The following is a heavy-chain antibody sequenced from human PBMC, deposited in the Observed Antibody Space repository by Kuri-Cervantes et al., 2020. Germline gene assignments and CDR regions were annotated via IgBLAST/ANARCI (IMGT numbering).Heavy chain of an antibody. CDR1: GFTFSSYG. CDR3: ATGVGATGY. D-gene: IGHD1-26*01. V-gene: IGHV3-30*03. CDR2: ISYDGSNK. J-gene: IGHJ4*02. Sequence: GGFLRLSCAASGFTFSSYGMHWVRQAPGKGLEWVAVISYDGSNKYYADSVKGRFTISRDNSKNTLYLQMNSLRAEDTAVYYCATGVGATGYWGQGTLVTVSS.